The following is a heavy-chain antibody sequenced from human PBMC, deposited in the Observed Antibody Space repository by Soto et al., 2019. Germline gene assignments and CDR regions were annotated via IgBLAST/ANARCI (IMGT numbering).Heavy chain of an antibody. Sequence: QVQLVQSGAEVKKPGSSVKVSCKASGGTFSSYAISWVRQAPGQGLEWMGGIIPIFGTANYAQKFQGRVTXTXGXSXXTAYMELSSLRSEDTAVYYCAHPKRNYYYYYGMDVWGQGTTVTVSS. CDR2: IIPIFGTA. J-gene: IGHJ6*02. V-gene: IGHV1-69*05. CDR3: AHPKRNYYYYYGMDV. CDR1: GGTFSSYA.